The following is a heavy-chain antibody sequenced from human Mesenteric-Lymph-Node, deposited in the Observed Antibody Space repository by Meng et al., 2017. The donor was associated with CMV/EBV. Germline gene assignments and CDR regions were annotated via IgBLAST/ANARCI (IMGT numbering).Heavy chain of an antibody. J-gene: IGHJ4*02. CDR2: IDPSDSYT. CDR3: ASVRDYSGAYYY. CDR1: GYRVTSYW. V-gene: IGHV5-10-1*01. D-gene: IGHD5-12*01. Sequence: CKGSGYRVTSYWISWVRQRPGKGLEWMGRIDPSDSYTNYSPSFQGHVTISADKSIGTAYLQWSSLKASDTAMYFCASVRDYSGAYYYWGQGTLVTVSS.